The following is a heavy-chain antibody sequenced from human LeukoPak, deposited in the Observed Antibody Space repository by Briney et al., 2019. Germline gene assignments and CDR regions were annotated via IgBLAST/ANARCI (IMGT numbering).Heavy chain of an antibody. CDR1: GGSISSYY. Sequence: SETLSLTCTVSGGSISSYYWSWIRQPPGKGLEWIGYIYYSGSTNYNPSLKSRVTISVDTSKNQFSLKLSSVTAADTAVYYCARVYSSSGEAFDIWGQGTMVTVSS. D-gene: IGHD6-6*01. CDR3: ARVYSSSGEAFDI. V-gene: IGHV4-59*01. CDR2: IYYSGST. J-gene: IGHJ3*02.